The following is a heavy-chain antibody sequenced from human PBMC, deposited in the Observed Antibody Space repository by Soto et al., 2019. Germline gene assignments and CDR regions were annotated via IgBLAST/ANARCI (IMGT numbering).Heavy chain of an antibody. CDR2: INHSGST. V-gene: IGHV4-34*01. J-gene: IGHJ6*02. D-gene: IGHD5-18*01. Sequence: PSETLSLTCAVYGGSFSGYYWSWIRQPPGKGLEWIGEINHSGSTNYNPSLKSRVTISVDTSKNQFSLKLSSVTAADTAVYYCARGRRRDTAMVGPLRYYYYGMDVWGQGTTVTVSS. CDR1: GGSFSGYY. CDR3: ARGRRRDTAMVGPLRYYYYGMDV.